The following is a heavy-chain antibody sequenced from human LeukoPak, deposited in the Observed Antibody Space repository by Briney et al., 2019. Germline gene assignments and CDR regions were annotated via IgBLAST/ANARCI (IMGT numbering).Heavy chain of an antibody. D-gene: IGHD5-18*01. Sequence: GGSLRLSCAASGFTFSSYAMHWVRQAPGKELEWVAVISYDGSNKYYADSVKGRFTISRDNSKNTLYLQMNSLRAEDTAVYYCTRGYSYALDYWGQGTLVTVSS. J-gene: IGHJ4*02. CDR3: TRGYSYALDY. CDR2: ISYDGSNK. CDR1: GFTFSSYA. V-gene: IGHV3-30*04.